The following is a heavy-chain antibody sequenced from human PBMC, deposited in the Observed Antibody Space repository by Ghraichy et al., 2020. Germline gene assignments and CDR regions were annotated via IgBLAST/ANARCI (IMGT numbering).Heavy chain of an antibody. CDR3: ARWYFDRGTNSWGIDY. CDR1: GFRLSSYM. V-gene: IGHV3-7*01. J-gene: IGHJ4*02. D-gene: IGHD2-8*01. CDR2: IKTDGSAA. Sequence: LSLTCAASGFRLSSYMMTWVRQAPGKGLEWAANIKTDGSAAAFVASVRGRFTVSRDNAKNSMFLHMNSLRADDTAVYYCARWYFDRGTNSWGIDYWGQGTLVTVSS.